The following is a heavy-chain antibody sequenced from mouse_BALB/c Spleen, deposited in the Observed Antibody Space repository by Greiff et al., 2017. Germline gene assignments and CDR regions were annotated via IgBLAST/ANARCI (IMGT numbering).Heavy chain of an antibody. CDR3: ARADDYEGWFAD. J-gene: IGHJ3*01. CDR1: GFNIKDTY. Sequence: EVQLQQSGAELVKPGASVKLSCTASGFNIKDTYMHWVKQRPEQGLEWIGRIDPANGNTKYDPKFQGKATITADTSSNTDYLQLSSLTSEDTAVDYCARADDYEGWFADWGQGTLVTVSA. D-gene: IGHD2-4*01. V-gene: IGHV14-3*02. CDR2: IDPANGNT.